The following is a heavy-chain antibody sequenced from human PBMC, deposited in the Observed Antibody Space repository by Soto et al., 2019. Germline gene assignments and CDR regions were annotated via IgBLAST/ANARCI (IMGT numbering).Heavy chain of an antibody. CDR3: ARPPDGGNSPYFDY. J-gene: IGHJ4*02. V-gene: IGHV1-69*02. D-gene: IGHD2-21*02. CDR1: GGTFSSYT. Sequence: SVKVSCKASGGTFSSYTISWVRQAPGQGLEWMGRIIPILGIANYAQKFQGRVTITADKSTSTAYMELSSLRSEDTAVYYCARPPDGGNSPYFDYWGQGTLVTVSS. CDR2: IIPILGIA.